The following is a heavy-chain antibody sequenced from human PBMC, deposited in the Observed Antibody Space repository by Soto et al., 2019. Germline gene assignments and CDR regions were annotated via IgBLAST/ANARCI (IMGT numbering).Heavy chain of an antibody. D-gene: IGHD6-19*01. J-gene: IGHJ6*02. V-gene: IGHV5-51*01. CDR2: IYPGASET. CDR1: GYIFSNFW. Sequence: GESLKISCKGSGYIFSNFWIGWVRQMPGKGLEWMGIIYPGASETRYGPSLQGQVTISADKSFSTAYLQWSSLKASDTAMYYCARSYISGWNSPPHFYCLDVWGQGTTVTVSS. CDR3: ARSYISGWNSPPHFYCLDV.